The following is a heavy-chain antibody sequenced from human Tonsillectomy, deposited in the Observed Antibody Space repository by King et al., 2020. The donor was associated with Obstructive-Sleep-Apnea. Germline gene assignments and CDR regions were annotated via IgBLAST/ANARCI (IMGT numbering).Heavy chain of an antibody. CDR2: VSSSGNTI. Sequence: QLVQSGGGLVKPGGSLRLSCVASGFTLSDYYMTWIRQAPGKGLEWVSHVSSSGNTIYYADSVKGRFTISRDNAKNSLYLQMNSLRAEDTAVYYCARVGDCSGGSCFPYYFDCWGQGTLVTVSS. D-gene: IGHD2-15*01. CDR1: GFTLSDYY. J-gene: IGHJ4*02. CDR3: ARVGDCSGGSCFPYYFDC. V-gene: IGHV3-11*01.